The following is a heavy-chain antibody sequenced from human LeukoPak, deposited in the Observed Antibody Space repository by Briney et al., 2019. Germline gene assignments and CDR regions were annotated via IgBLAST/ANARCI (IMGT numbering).Heavy chain of an antibody. V-gene: IGHV4-39*01. J-gene: IGHJ4*02. Sequence: PSETLSLTCTVSGGSISSSRYYWGWIRRPPGKGLEWIGTFYYTGSTYYTPSLKSRVTISVDTSESQFSLKLSSVTAADTAVYYCARLGPEGPFDYWGQGTLVTVSS. CDR1: GGSISSSRYY. D-gene: IGHD1-14*01. CDR3: ARLGPEGPFDY. CDR2: FYYTGST.